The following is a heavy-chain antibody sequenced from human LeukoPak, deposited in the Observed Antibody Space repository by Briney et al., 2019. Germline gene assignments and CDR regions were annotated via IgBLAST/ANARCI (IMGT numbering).Heavy chain of an antibody. V-gene: IGHV4-31*03. Sequence: PSETLSLTCTVSGGSISSGGYYWSWIRQHPGKGLEWIGYIYYSGSTYYNPSLKSRVTISVDTSKNQFSLKLSSVTAADTAVYYCARRGRPTVTTRSYYFDYWGQGTLVTASS. CDR3: ARRGRPTVTTRSYYFDY. J-gene: IGHJ4*02. CDR1: GGSISSGGYY. CDR2: IYYSGST. D-gene: IGHD4-17*01.